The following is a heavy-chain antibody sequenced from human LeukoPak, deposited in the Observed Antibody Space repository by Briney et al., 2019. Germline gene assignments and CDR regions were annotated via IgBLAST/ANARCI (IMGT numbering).Heavy chain of an antibody. CDR1: GGSISSYY. CDR2: IYYGGST. V-gene: IGHV4-59*01. Sequence: SETLSLTCTVSGGSISSYYWSWIRQPPGKGLEWIGHIYYGGSTTYNPYLTSRVTISVDTTKNKFCMKLTSVTAADTGLYYCARVAGLWFGDAYYYMDVGGKGTTVT. D-gene: IGHD3-10*01. J-gene: IGHJ6*03. CDR3: ARVAGLWFGDAYYYMDV.